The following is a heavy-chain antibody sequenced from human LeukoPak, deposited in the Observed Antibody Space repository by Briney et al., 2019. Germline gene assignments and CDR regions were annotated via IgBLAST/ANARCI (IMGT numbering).Heavy chain of an antibody. V-gene: IGHV4-31*03. D-gene: IGHD2-2*01. CDR2: IYYSGST. Sequence: SLTLSLTCTVSGGSISSGGYYWSWIRQHPGKGLEWIGYIYYSGSTYYNPSLKSRVTISVDTSKNQFSLKLSSVPAADTAVYYCARVGSSLAYYVHYWGQGTLVTVSS. CDR1: GGSISSGGYY. CDR3: ARVGSSLAYYVHY. J-gene: IGHJ4*02.